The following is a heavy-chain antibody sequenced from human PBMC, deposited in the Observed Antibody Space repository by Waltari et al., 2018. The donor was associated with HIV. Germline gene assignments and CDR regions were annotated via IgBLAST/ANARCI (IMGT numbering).Heavy chain of an antibody. CDR1: GGSISSSNYY. Sequence: QLQLQESGPGLVKPSETLSLTCTVSGGSISSSNYYWGWNRQPPGKGLEWIGIIYYSGSAYYNPSLKSRVTISVDTSKNQFSLKLSSVTAADTAVYYCARHSLVHSYGMDVWGQGTTVTVSS. D-gene: IGHD3-10*01. V-gene: IGHV4-39*01. CDR3: ARHSLVHSYGMDV. CDR2: IYYSGSA. J-gene: IGHJ6*02.